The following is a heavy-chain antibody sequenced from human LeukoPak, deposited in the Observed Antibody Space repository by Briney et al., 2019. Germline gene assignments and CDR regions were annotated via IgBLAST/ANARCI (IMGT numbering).Heavy chain of an antibody. CDR2: IYPGDSDT. V-gene: IGHV5-51*01. CDR1: GYSFTSYW. CDR3: ARLDYDILTGYYSPLDY. Sequence: GESLQISCQGSGYSFTSYWIGWVRQMPGKGLEWMGIIYPGDSDTRYSPSFQGQVTISADKSISTAYLQWSSLKASDTAMYYCARLDYDILTGYYSPLDYWGQGTLVTVSS. D-gene: IGHD3-9*01. J-gene: IGHJ4*02.